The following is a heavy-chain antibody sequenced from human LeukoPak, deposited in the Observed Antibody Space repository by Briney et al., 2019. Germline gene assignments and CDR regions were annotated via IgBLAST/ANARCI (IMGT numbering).Heavy chain of an antibody. CDR2: IIPIFGTA. J-gene: IGHJ6*02. CDR3: ARQDEGYYGSSAPDV. D-gene: IGHD3-10*01. V-gene: IGHV1-69*13. Sequence: SVKVSCKASGGTFSSYPISWVRQAPGQGLEWMGGIIPIFGTANYAQKFQGRVTITADESTSTAYMELSSLRSEDTAVYYCARQDEGYYGSSAPDVWGQGTTVTVSS. CDR1: GGTFSSYP.